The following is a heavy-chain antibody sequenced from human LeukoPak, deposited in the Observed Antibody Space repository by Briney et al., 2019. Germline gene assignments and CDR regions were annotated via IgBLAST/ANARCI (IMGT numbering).Heavy chain of an antibody. CDR3: ARRGTIAVPVFWFDP. Sequence: GGSLRLSCVASGFTFTSYWVSWVRQAPGRGREWVANIKQDGREKYYLDSLGGRFTISRDNAKNSVYLQINRLRAEDTAVYYCARRGTIAVPVFWFDPWGQGTLVIVSS. V-gene: IGHV3-7*01. J-gene: IGHJ5*02. CDR2: IKQDGREK. CDR1: GFTFTSYW. D-gene: IGHD6-19*01.